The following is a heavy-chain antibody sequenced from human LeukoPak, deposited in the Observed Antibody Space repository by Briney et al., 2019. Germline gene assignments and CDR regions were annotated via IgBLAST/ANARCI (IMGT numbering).Heavy chain of an antibody. V-gene: IGHV3-7*05. CDR3: ARGKSSSWYSFDY. Sequence: GGSLRLSCAASGFTFAPYWMTWVRQAPGKGLEYVATMNRDGSEKYYVDSVKGRFTISRDNSKNSLYLQMDSLRAEDTAVYYCARGKSSSWYSFDYWGQGTLVTDSS. J-gene: IGHJ4*02. CDR1: GFTFAPYW. CDR2: MNRDGSEK. D-gene: IGHD6-13*01.